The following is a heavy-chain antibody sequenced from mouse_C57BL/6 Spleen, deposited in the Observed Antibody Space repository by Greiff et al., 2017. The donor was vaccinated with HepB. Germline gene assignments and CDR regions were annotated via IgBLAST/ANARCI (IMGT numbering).Heavy chain of an antibody. J-gene: IGHJ1*03. CDR2: ISDGGSYT. V-gene: IGHV5-4*01. CDR1: GFTFSSYA. Sequence: EVQLVESGGGLVKPGGSLKLSCAASGFTFSSYAMSWVRQTPEKRLEWVATISDGGSYTYYPDNVKGRFTISRDNAKNNLYLQMSQLKSEDTAMYYCARAVCCVNWYFDVWGTGSTVTVSS. CDR3: ARAVCCVNWYFDV. D-gene: IGHD6-1*01.